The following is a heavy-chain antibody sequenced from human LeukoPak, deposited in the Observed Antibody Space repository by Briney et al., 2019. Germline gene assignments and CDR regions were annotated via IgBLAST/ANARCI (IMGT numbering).Heavy chain of an antibody. Sequence: SVKVSCKASGGTFSSYAISWVRQAPGQGLEWMGRIIPILGIANYAQKFQGRVTITADKSTSTAYMELSSLRSEDTAVYYCARAVSGWFMSRGTVNGMDVWGQGTTVTVSS. D-gene: IGHD6-19*01. CDR3: ARAVSGWFMSRGTVNGMDV. V-gene: IGHV1-69*04. CDR2: IIPILGIA. J-gene: IGHJ6*02. CDR1: GGTFSSYA.